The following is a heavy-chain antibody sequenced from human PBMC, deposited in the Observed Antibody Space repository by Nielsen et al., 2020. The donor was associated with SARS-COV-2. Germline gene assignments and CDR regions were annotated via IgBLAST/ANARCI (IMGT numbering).Heavy chain of an antibody. V-gene: IGHV4-59*13. CDR1: GASISDYY. D-gene: IGHD2-21*02. Sequence: SETLSLTCTVSGASISDYYWSWIRQPPGKGLEWIGYIHHSGTTNYNPSLKSRVILSVDTSKNQFSLRLTSVTAADTAVYYCAREGGAYCGGDCYSGWFDPWGQGTLVTVSS. CDR3: AREGGAYCGGDCYSGWFDP. CDR2: IHHSGTT. J-gene: IGHJ5*02.